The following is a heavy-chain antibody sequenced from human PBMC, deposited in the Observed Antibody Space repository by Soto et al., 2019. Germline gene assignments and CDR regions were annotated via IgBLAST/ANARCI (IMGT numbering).Heavy chain of an antibody. J-gene: IGHJ4*02. Sequence: SETLSLTCTVSGGSISSGDYYWSWICQPPGKGLEWIGYIYYSGSTYYNPSLKSRVTISVDTSKNQFSLKLSSVTAADTAVYYCARNTHYDSSGYYDYYFDYWGQGTLVTVSS. CDR3: ARNTHYDSSGYYDYYFDY. D-gene: IGHD3-22*01. CDR2: IYYSGST. V-gene: IGHV4-30-4*01. CDR1: GGSISSGDYY.